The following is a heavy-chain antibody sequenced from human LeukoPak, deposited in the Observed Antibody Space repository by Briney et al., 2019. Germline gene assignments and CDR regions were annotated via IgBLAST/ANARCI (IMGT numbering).Heavy chain of an antibody. CDR1: GFTFSTDR. Sequence: PGGSLRLSCAASGFTFSTDRMHWVRQAPGKGLVWVSRISSDGSITSYADSVKGRFTISRDNAKDTLYLQMNSLRAEDTAVYYCARHLNYYLDYWGQGTLVTVSS. D-gene: IGHD3-10*01. J-gene: IGHJ4*02. V-gene: IGHV3-74*01. CDR3: ARHLNYYLDY. CDR2: ISSDGSIT.